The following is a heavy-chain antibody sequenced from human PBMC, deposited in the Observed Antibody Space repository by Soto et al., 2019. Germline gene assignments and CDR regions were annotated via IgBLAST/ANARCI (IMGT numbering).Heavy chain of an antibody. CDR1: GFTFSSYG. CDR2: ISYDGSNK. D-gene: IGHD3-3*01. V-gene: IGHV3-30*18. Sequence: VGSLRLSCAASGFTFSSYGMHWVRQAPGKGLEWVAVISYDGSNKYYADSVKGRFTISRDNSKNTLYLQMNSLRAEDTAVYYCAKDMGDFWSGILYYYYGMDVWGQGTTVTVSS. J-gene: IGHJ6*02. CDR3: AKDMGDFWSGILYYYYGMDV.